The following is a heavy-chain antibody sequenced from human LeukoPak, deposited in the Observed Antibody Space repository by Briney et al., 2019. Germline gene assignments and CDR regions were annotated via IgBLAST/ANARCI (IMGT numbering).Heavy chain of an antibody. CDR3: AGYTTSYGSGSYHFDY. D-gene: IGHD3-10*01. CDR2: IYYSGST. CDR1: GGSISSYY. Sequence: SETLSLTCTVSGGSISSYYWSWIRQSPGKGLEWIGYIYYSGSTNYSPSLKSRVTISVDTSKNQFSLKLSSVTAPDTPVYYCAGYTTSYGSGSYHFDYWGQGTLVTVSS. V-gene: IGHV4-59*01. J-gene: IGHJ4*02.